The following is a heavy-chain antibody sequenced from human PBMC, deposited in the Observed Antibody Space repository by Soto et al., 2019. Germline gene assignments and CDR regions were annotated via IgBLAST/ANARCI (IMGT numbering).Heavy chain of an antibody. CDR2: IYYNGGT. J-gene: IGHJ4*02. D-gene: IGHD3-16*02. CDR1: GGSISSGGYD. V-gene: IGHV4-31*03. Sequence: QVQLQESDPGLVKPSQTLSLTCTVSGGSISSGGYDWSWIRQHPGKGLEWVGYIYYNGGTYYNPCLKSGVTISLDRSETQLALSLTFVTAQDEDVYSCASQRGGNYPYWGEGSL. CDR3: ASQRGGNYPY.